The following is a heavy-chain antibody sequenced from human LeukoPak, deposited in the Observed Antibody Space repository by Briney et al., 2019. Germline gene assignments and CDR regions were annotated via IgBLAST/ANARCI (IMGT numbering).Heavy chain of an antibody. V-gene: IGHV3-13*04. Sequence: GGSLRLSCAAAGFTVSSHDMHWVRQATGKGVEWVSAIGPAGDTYYPGSVKGRFTISRQNAKNSLYLQMSSLRAGDTAVYYCVRVAALVRGVDYYYGMDVWGQGTTVTVSS. D-gene: IGHD3-10*01. CDR1: GFTVSSHD. CDR3: VRVAALVRGVDYYYGMDV. J-gene: IGHJ6*02. CDR2: IGPAGDT.